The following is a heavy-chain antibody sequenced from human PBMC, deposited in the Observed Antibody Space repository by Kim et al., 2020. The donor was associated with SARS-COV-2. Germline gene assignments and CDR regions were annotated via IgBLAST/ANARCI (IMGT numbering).Heavy chain of an antibody. V-gene: IGHV5-51*01. Sequence: GESLKISCKGSGYSFTSYWIGWVRQMPGKGLEWMGIIYPGDSDTRYSPSFQGQVTISADKSISTAYLQWSSLKASDTAMYYCARLDDSSCYRFHAFDIWGQGTMVTVSS. CDR1: GYSFTSYW. D-gene: IGHD3-22*01. CDR3: ARLDDSSCYRFHAFDI. J-gene: IGHJ3*02. CDR2: IYPGDSDT.